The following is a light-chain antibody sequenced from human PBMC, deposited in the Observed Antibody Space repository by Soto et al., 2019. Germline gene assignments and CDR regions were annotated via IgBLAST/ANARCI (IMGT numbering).Light chain of an antibody. CDR1: QSISIY. J-gene: IGKJ1*01. CDR3: HQRGNGPPWT. CDR2: AAS. Sequence: DIQMTQSPSSLSASVGDRVTITCRPSQSISIYLNWYQHKSGKAPKLLIYAASGLHSGVPSRFSGSGSTTDFTLTISSLEPEDFAVYYCHQRGNGPPWTFGQGTKVAIK. V-gene: IGKV1-39*01.